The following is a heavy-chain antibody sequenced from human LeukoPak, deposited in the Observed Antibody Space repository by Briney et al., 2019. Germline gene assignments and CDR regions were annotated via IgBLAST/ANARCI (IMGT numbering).Heavy chain of an antibody. D-gene: IGHD6-13*01. Sequence: GASVKVSCKASGYTFTSYDINWVRQATGQGLGWMGWMNPNSGNTGYAQKFQGRVTMTRNTSISTAYMELSSLRSEDTAVYYCARGHYRSSRGIAAADYWGQGTLVTVSS. CDR3: ARGHYRSSRGIAAADY. CDR1: GYTFTSYD. J-gene: IGHJ4*02. V-gene: IGHV1-8*01. CDR2: MNPNSGNT.